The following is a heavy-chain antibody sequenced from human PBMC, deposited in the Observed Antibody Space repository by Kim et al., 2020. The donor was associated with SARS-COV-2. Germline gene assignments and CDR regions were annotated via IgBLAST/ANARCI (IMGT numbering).Heavy chain of an antibody. CDR3: AGGYTIFGVVINAFD. Sequence: SETLSLTCTVSGGSISSGGYYWSWIRQHPGKGLEWIGYIYYSGTTYYNPSLTSRVTISVDTPKNQFPLKLSSVTAADTAVYYCAGGYTIFGVVINAFD. CDR1: GGSISSGGYY. J-gene: IGHJ3*02. D-gene: IGHD3-3*01. V-gene: IGHV4-31*03. CDR2: IYYSGTT.